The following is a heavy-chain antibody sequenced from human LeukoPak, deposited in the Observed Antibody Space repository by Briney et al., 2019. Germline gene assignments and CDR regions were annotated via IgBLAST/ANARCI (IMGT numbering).Heavy chain of an antibody. CDR3: ARVPLGVGAQR. D-gene: IGHD1-26*01. CDR2: IYYSGST. V-gene: IGHV4-39*01. J-gene: IGHJ4*02. CDR1: GGSISSSSYY. Sequence: SGTLSLTCTVSGGSISSSSYYWGWIRQPPGKGLEWIGSIYYSGSTYYNPSLKSRVTISVDTSKNQFSLKLSSVTAADTAVYYCARVPLGVGAQRWGQGTLVTVSS.